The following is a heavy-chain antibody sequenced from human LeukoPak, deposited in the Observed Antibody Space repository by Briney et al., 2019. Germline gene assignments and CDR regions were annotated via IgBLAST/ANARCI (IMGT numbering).Heavy chain of an antibody. V-gene: IGHV3-74*01. J-gene: IGHJ4*02. Sequence: PGGSLRLSCAASGFTFSSYWMHWVRQAPGKGLVWVSRINSDGSSTSYADSVKGRFTISRDNSKNTLYLQMNSLRAEDTAVYYCAKDGIVVVPAASWGIDYWGQGTLVTVSS. CDR1: GFTFSSYW. CDR3: AKDGIVVVPAASWGIDY. CDR2: INSDGSST. D-gene: IGHD2-2*01.